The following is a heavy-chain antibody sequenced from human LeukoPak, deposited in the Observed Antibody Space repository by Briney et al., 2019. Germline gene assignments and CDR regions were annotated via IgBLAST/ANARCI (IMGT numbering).Heavy chain of an antibody. CDR2: IYYTGST. CDR3: ARVVGGDGSGSL. Sequence: SETLSLTCTVSGGSINGYYWSWIRQSPGKGLESLGYIYYTGSTNYNPSLKSRVTMSVDMSTRQISLKLSSVTAADTAVYYCARVVGGDGSGSLWGPGTLVTVSS. J-gene: IGHJ4*02. D-gene: IGHD3-10*01. CDR1: GGSINGYY. V-gene: IGHV4-59*01.